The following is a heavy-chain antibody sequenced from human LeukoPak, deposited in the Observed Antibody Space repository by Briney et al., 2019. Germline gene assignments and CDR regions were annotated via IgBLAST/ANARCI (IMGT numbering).Heavy chain of an antibody. CDR2: ISTSGSVI. J-gene: IGHJ4*02. CDR1: GFTFNTYE. CDR3: ATDYYYGSGTFDY. Sequence: GGSLRLSCAASGFTFNTYEMNWVRQAPGKGLEWVSNISTSGSVIRYADSVKGRFTVSRDNAKNSLYLQMNSLRAEDTAVYYCATDYYYGSGTFDYWGQGTLVTVSS. D-gene: IGHD3-10*01. V-gene: IGHV3-48*03.